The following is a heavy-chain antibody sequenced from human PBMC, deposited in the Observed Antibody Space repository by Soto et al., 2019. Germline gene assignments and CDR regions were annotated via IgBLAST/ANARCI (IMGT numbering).Heavy chain of an antibody. V-gene: IGHV4-4*02. Sequence: SETLSLTCGVSGGTVASSHWWSWVRQSPGGGVEWIGNVYHTGDTNFNPSLQSRVTISVDKSNNPFSLRLNSLTAADTAVYFCAREIVTAGGNNYFDPWGPGTLVTVSS. CDR1: GGTVASSHW. CDR3: AREIVTAGGNNYFDP. D-gene: IGHD2-21*02. J-gene: IGHJ5*02. CDR2: VYHTGDT.